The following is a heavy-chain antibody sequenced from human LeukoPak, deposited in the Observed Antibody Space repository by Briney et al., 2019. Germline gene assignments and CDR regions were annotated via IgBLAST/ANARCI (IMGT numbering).Heavy chain of an antibody. V-gene: IGHV4-39*07. J-gene: IGHJ4*02. CDR2: IYYSGST. CDR3: ARDPKRDGYARGPFDY. D-gene: IGHD5-24*01. Sequence: SETLSLTCTVSGGSISSSSYYWGWIRQPPGKGLEWVGGIYYSGSTYYNPSLKSRVTISVDTSKNQFSLKLSSVTAADTAVYYCARDPKRDGYARGPFDYWGQGTLVTVSS. CDR1: GGSISSSSYY.